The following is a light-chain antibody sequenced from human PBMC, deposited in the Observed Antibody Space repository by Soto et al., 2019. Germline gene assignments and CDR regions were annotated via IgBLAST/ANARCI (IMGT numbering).Light chain of an antibody. CDR1: GSDVGSYNL. Sequence: QSALTQPASVSGSPGQSITISCTGTGSDVGSYNLVSWYQQHPGKAPKLMIYEGSKRPSGVSNRFSGSKSGNTASLTISGLQAEDEADYYCCSYAGSSTSPYVFGTGTKLTVL. CDR3: CSYAGSSTSPYV. J-gene: IGLJ1*01. V-gene: IGLV2-23*01. CDR2: EGS.